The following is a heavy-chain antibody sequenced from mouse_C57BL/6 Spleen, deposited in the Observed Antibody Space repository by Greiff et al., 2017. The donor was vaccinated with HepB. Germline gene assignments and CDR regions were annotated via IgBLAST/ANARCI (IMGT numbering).Heavy chain of an antibody. J-gene: IGHJ1*03. CDR3: ASHGGNFDV. V-gene: IGHV1-64*01. CDR1: GYTFTSSW. CDR2: IHPNSGST. Sequence: QVQLQQPGAELVKPGASVKLSCKASGYTFTSSWMHWVKQRPGQGLEWIGMIHPNSGSTNYNEKLKSKATLTVDKSSSTAYMQISSLTSEDSAVYYCASHGGNFDVWGTGTTVTVSS.